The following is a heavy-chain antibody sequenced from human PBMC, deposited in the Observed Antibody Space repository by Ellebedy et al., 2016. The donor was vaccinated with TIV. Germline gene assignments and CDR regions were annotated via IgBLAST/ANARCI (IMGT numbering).Heavy chain of an antibody. CDR1: GCSISSYY. V-gene: IGHV4-59*01. Sequence: MPGGSLRLSCTVPGCSISSYYWTWIRQPPGKGLEWIGYIYYSGSTNYNPSLKSRVTISVDTSKNQFSLKLNSVTAADTAVYYCAKDRSKFDYWGQGSLVTVSS. CDR2: IYYSGST. J-gene: IGHJ4*02. CDR3: AKDRSKFDY.